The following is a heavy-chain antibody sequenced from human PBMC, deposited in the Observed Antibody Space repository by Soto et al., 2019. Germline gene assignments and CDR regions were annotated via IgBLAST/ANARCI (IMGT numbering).Heavy chain of an antibody. CDR3: ARFIAAAGLFYFDY. D-gene: IGHD6-13*01. CDR2: MNPNSGNT. CDR1: GYTFTSYD. J-gene: IGHJ4*02. V-gene: IGHV1-8*01. Sequence: VASVKVSCKASGYTFTSYDINWVRQATGQGLELMGWMNPNSGNTGYAQKFQGRVTMTRNTSISTAYMELSSLRSEDTAVYYCARFIAAAGLFYFDYWGQGTLVTVYS.